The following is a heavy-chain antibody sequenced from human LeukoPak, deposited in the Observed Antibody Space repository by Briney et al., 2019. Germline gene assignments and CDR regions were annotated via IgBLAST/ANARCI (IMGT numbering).Heavy chain of an antibody. CDR2: IWYDGSNE. V-gene: IGHV3-33*06. D-gene: IGHD2-15*01. Sequence: GGSLRLSCAASGFTFSSYGMHWVRQAPGKGLEWVAVIWYDGSNEYYADSVKGRFTISRDNSKSTLYLQMNSLRAEDTAVYYCAKAMKLRIVVVVAANHWGQGTLVTVSS. CDR3: AKAMKLRIVVVVAANH. J-gene: IGHJ4*02. CDR1: GFTFSSYG.